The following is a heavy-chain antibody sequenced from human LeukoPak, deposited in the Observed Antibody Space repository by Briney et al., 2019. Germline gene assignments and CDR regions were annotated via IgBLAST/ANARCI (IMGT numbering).Heavy chain of an antibody. V-gene: IGHV3-7*03. Sequence: GGSLRLSCAASGFIFSNYWMSWVSQAPGKGLEWVANTHGSEKYYVDSVKGRFTISRDNAKNSLYLQMNSLRVEDTAVYYCARETPYGSLTFDYWGQGTLVTVSS. CDR1: GFIFSNYW. J-gene: IGHJ4*02. CDR3: ARETPYGSLTFDY. CDR2: THGSEK. D-gene: IGHD3-10*01.